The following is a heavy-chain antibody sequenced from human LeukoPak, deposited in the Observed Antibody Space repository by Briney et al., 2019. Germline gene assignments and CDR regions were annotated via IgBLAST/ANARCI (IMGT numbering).Heavy chain of an antibody. CDR3: ARGRYIAAAGRRSYYYYYMDV. Sequence: SVKVSCKASGGTFSSYAISWVRQAPGQGLEWMGGIIPIFGTANYAQKLQGRVTITADESTSTAYMELSSLRSEDTAVYYCARGRYIAAAGRRSYYYYYMDVWGKGTTVTISS. D-gene: IGHD6-13*01. V-gene: IGHV1-69*13. CDR2: IIPIFGTA. J-gene: IGHJ6*03. CDR1: GGTFSSYA.